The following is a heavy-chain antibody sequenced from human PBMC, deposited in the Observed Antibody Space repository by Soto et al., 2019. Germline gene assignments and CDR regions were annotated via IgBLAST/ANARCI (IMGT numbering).Heavy chain of an antibody. CDR2: INAGNGNT. J-gene: IGHJ6*03. D-gene: IGHD6-6*01. V-gene: IGHV1-3*01. Sequence: APVKVSCKASGYTFTSYAMHWVRQAPGQRLEWMGWINAGNGNTKYSQKFQGRVTITRDTSASTAYMELSSLRSEDTAVYYCARTAELGGGYYYYYMDVWGKGTTVTVSS. CDR3: ARTAELGGGYYYYYMDV. CDR1: GYTFTSYA.